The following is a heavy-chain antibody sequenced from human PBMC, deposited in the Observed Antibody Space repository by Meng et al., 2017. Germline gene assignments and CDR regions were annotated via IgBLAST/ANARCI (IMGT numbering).Heavy chain of an antibody. CDR1: GFTFSSYA. Sequence: GGSLRLSCAASGFTFSSYAMSWVRQAPGKGLEWVSAISGSGGSTYYADSVKGRFTISRDNSKNTLYLQMNSLRAEDTAVYYCAKDRAPSAVTRENPYWGQGTLVTAPQ. CDR2: ISGSGGST. CDR3: AKDRAPSAVTRENPY. J-gene: IGHJ4*02. V-gene: IGHV3-23*01. D-gene: IGHD4-17*01.